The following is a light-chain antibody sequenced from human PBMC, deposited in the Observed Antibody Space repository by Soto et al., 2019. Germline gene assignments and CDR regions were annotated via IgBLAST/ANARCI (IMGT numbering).Light chain of an antibody. CDR2: EVG. CDR1: SSGVGAFNY. V-gene: IGLV2-14*01. J-gene: IGLJ1*01. Sequence: QSVLTQPASVSGSPGQSITISCTGTSSGVGAFNYVSWYLQYPGKAPKLMIYEVGNRPSGVSNRFSGSKSGNTASLTISGLQAEDEADYYCCSYASGSIYVFGTGTKVTVL. CDR3: CSYASGSIYV.